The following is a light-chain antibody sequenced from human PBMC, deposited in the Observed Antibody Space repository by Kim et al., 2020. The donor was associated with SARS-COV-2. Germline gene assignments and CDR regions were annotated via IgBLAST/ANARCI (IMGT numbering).Light chain of an antibody. CDR2: YDS. CDR1: NIGSKS. J-gene: IGLJ3*02. Sequence: SYELTQPPSVSVAPGKTARITCGGNNIGSKSVHWYQQKPGQAPVLVIYYDSDRPSGIPERFSGSNSGNTATLTISRVEAGDEADYYCQVWDSGSGHPVFGGGTQLTVL. V-gene: IGLV3-21*04. CDR3: QVWDSGSGHPV.